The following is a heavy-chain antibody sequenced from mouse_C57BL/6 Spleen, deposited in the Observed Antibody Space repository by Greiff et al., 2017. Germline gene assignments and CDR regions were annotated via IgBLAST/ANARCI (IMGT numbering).Heavy chain of an antibody. CDR1: GFTFSDYG. D-gene: IGHD3-1*01. CDR2: ISNLAYSI. J-gene: IGHJ1*03. V-gene: IGHV5-15*01. Sequence: DVMLVESGGGLVQPGGSLKLSCAASGFTFSDYGMAWVRQAPRKGPEWVAFISNLAYSIYYADTVTGRFTISRENAKNTLYLEMSSLRSEDTAMYYCARLLGYFDVWGTGTTVTVSS. CDR3: ARLLGYFDV.